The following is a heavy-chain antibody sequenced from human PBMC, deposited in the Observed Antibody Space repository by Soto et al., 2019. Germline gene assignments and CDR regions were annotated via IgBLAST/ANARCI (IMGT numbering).Heavy chain of an antibody. D-gene: IGHD3-16*01. CDR1: GFTFSSYA. J-gene: IGHJ5*02. Sequence: EVQLLESGGYVVRPGGSLRLSCAASGFTFSSYAMGWVRQAPGKGLEWVAGVSRAGTYTFYADSVRGRFSISRDNSRDTVDLYMNALRGDETAVSFCVKYTVTEDLGESWGQGTLVSVSS. CDR2: VSRAGTYT. CDR3: VKYTVTEDLGES. V-gene: IGHV3-23*01.